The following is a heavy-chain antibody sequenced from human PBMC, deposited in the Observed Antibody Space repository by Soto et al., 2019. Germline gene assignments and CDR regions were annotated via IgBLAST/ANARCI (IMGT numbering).Heavy chain of an antibody. D-gene: IGHD4-17*01. CDR3: ARGSIGMTTSIGYGMDV. V-gene: IGHV3-33*01. Sequence: QVQLVESGGGVVQPGRSRRLSCAASGFTFSSYGMHWVRQAPGKGLEWVAVIWYDGSNKYYADSVKGRFTISRDNCKNTLYLQMNSVRAEDTAVYYCARGSIGMTTSIGYGMDVWGQGTTVTVSS. J-gene: IGHJ6*02. CDR1: GFTFSSYG. CDR2: IWYDGSNK.